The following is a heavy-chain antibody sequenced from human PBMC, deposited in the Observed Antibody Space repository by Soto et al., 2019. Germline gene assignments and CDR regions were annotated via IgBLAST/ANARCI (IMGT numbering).Heavy chain of an antibody. CDR1: GGSISSSSYY. CDR3: ARQIDWSSYYFDY. J-gene: IGHJ4*02. D-gene: IGHD3-9*01. V-gene: IGHV4-39*01. Sequence: SETLSLTCTVSGGSISSSSYYWGWIRQPPGKGLEWIGSIYYSGSTYYNPSLKSRVTISVDTSKNQFSLKLSSVTAADTAVYYCARQIDWSSYYFDYWGQGTLVTVSS. CDR2: IYYSGST.